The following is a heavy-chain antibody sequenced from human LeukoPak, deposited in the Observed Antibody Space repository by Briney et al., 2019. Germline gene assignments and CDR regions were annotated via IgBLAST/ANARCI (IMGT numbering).Heavy chain of an antibody. J-gene: IGHJ3*02. CDR2: INPSGGST. Sequence: ASVKVSCKASGYTFTGYYMHWVRQAPGQGLEWMGIINPSGGSTSYAQKFQGRVTMTRDTSTSTVYMELSSLRSEDTAVYYCARGLLLWFGELSSDAFDIWGQGTMVTVSS. V-gene: IGHV1-46*01. CDR3: ARGLLLWFGELSSDAFDI. D-gene: IGHD3-10*01. CDR1: GYTFTGYY.